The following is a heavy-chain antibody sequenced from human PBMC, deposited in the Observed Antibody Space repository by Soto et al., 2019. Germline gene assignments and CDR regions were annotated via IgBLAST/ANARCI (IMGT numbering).Heavy chain of an antibody. V-gene: IGHV3-7*01. J-gene: IGHJ4*02. D-gene: IGHD5-12*01. CDR1: GFTFSTYW. Sequence: EVQLVESGGGLVRPGGSLRLSCAASGFTFSTYWMSWVRQAPGKGLEWVANIKQDGSEKYYADSVKGRFTISRDNAKNSLYLQMNSLRADDTAVYYCATKDVVAAIPFDSWGQGALVTVSS. CDR3: ATKDVVAAIPFDS. CDR2: IKQDGSEK.